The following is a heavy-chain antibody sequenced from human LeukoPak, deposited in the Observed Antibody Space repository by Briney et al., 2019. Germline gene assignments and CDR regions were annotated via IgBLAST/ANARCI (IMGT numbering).Heavy chain of an antibody. CDR1: GFTFSSYG. Sequence: PGRSLRHSCAASGFTFSSYGMHWVRQAPGKGLEWVAVIWYDGSNKYYADSVKGRFTISRDNSKNTLHLQMNSLRAEDTAVYYCARTTLFGVVINYYGMDVWGQGTTVTVSS. CDR3: ARTTLFGVVINYYGMDV. J-gene: IGHJ6*02. V-gene: IGHV3-33*01. D-gene: IGHD3-3*01. CDR2: IWYDGSNK.